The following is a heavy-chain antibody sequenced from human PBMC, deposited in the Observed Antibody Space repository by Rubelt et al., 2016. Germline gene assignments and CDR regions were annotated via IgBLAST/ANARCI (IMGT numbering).Heavy chain of an antibody. J-gene: IGHJ4*02. CDR2: INSDGSSP. CDR1: GFTFSSYW. CDR3: ARGLYGSGSYLFDY. D-gene: IGHD3-10*01. Sequence: EVQLVESGGGLVQPGGSLRLSCAASGFTFSSYWMHCVRPAPGKGLVWVSRINSDGSSPSYADSVKGRFTISRYNGKNTRYLQRNSLRAEDTAVYYCARGLYGSGSYLFDYWGQGTLVTVSS. V-gene: IGHV3-74*02.